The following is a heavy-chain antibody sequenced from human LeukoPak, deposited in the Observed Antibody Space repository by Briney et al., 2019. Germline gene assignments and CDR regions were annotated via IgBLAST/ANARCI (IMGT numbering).Heavy chain of an antibody. Sequence: ASVKVSCKASGYTFTSYYMHWVRQAPGQGLEWMGIINPSGGSTSYARKFQGRATMTRDTSTSTVYMELSSLRSEDTAVYYCARDLLSPGIDPWGQGTLVTVSS. D-gene: IGHD3-16*02. CDR1: GYTFTSYY. CDR2: INPSGGST. V-gene: IGHV1-46*01. CDR3: ARDLLSPGIDP. J-gene: IGHJ5*02.